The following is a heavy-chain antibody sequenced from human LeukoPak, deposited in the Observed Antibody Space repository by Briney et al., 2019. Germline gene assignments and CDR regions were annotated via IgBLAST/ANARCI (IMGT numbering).Heavy chain of an antibody. J-gene: IGHJ4*02. D-gene: IGHD3-16*02. V-gene: IGHV1-46*01. CDR3: ARGQIMITFGGVIDLDY. Sequence: RWASVKVSCKASGYTFTSYYMHWVRQAPGQGLEWMGIINPSGGSTSYAQKFQGRVTMTRDMSTSTVYMELSSLRSEDTAVYYCARGQIMITFGGVIDLDYWGQGTLVTVSS. CDR2: INPSGGST. CDR1: GYTFTSYY.